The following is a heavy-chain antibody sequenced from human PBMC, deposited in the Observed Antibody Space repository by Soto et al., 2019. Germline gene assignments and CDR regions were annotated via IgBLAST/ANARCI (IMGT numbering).Heavy chain of an antibody. CDR2: IDPSDSYT. J-gene: IGHJ6*02. V-gene: IGHV5-10-1*01. D-gene: IGHD6-13*01. Sequence: PGGALKISCKCPGYSFTSYWISWVRQMPGKGLEWMGRIDPSDSYTNYSPSFQAHVTISADKSISTAYLQWSSLKASDTAMYYSARLSTWAEAAGYYYYGMDVWGQGTTVTVSS. CDR1: GYSFTSYW. CDR3: ARLSTWAEAAGYYYYGMDV.